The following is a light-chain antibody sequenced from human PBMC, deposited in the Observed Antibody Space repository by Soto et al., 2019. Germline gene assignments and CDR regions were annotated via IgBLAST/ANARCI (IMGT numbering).Light chain of an antibody. V-gene: IGLV2-14*03. CDR1: SSDVGDYNY. J-gene: IGLJ1*01. CDR3: SSYTSSSTLYV. Sequence: QSALTQPASVSGSPGQSITISCTGTSSDVGDYNYVSWYQHHPGKAPKLMIYDVSNRPSGVSNRFSGSKSGNTASLTISGLQAEDEADYYCSSYTSSSTLYVFGTGTKLTV. CDR2: DVS.